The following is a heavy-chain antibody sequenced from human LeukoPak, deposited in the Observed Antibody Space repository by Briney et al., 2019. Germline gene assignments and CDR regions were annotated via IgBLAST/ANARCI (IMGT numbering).Heavy chain of an antibody. CDR2: ISSSSSYI. Sequence: GGSLRLSCVASGFTVSNKYMSWVRQAPGKGLEWVSSISSSSSYIYYADSVKGRFTISRDNAKNSLYLQMNSLRAEDTAVYYCAKDNSSGYYSGVDYWGQGTLVTVSS. CDR3: AKDNSSGYYSGVDY. J-gene: IGHJ4*02. V-gene: IGHV3-21*01. CDR1: GFTVSNKY. D-gene: IGHD3-22*01.